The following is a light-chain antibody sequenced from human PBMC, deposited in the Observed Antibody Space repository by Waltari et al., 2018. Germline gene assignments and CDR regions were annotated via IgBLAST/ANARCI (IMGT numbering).Light chain of an antibody. Sequence: DVVMTQSPLSLSVTPGEPASISCRSSQSLLYSNGNNYLNWYLQKPGQSPHLLIYLGFNRASGVPDRFSGSGSGTDFTLKISRAEAEDVGVYYCMQAVQTPWTFGQGTKVEIK. CDR2: LGF. CDR1: QSLLYSNGNNY. CDR3: MQAVQTPWT. J-gene: IGKJ1*01. V-gene: IGKV2-28*01.